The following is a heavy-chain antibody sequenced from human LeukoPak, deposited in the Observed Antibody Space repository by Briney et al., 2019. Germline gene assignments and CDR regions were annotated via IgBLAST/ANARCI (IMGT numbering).Heavy chain of an antibody. CDR1: GGSISSYY. CDR2: IYYTGST. V-gene: IGHV4-59*01. D-gene: IGHD3-22*01. CDR3: ARYSGYYSNAFDI. Sequence: SETLSLTCTVSGGSISSYYWSWIRQSPGEGLEWIGYIYYTGSTNYNPSLKSRVTMSVDTSKNQFSLKLTSVTAADTAVYYCARYSGYYSNAFDIWGQGTMVTVSS. J-gene: IGHJ3*02.